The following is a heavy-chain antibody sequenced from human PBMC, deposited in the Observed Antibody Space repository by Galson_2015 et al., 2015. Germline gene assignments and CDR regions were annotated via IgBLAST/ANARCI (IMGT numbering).Heavy chain of an antibody. J-gene: IGHJ4*02. Sequence: SLRLSCAASGFTFSSDWMHWVRQAPGKGLVWVSRINSDGTDKTYADSVKGRFTISRDNAKNTLYLQMNSLRAEDTAVYYRARDPLWDRTVGFDYWGQGTLVTVSS. D-gene: IGHD3-16*01. V-gene: IGHV3-74*01. CDR2: INSDGTDK. CDR1: GFTFSSDW. CDR3: ARDPLWDRTVGFDY.